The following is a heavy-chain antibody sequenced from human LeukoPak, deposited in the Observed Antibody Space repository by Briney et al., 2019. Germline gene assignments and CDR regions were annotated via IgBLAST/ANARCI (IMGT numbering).Heavy chain of an antibody. CDR2: IDCSGST. CDR1: GGSISSHY. D-gene: IGHD6-19*01. V-gene: IGHV4-59*11. J-gene: IGHJ4*01. Sequence: SDTLSLTCTVCGGSISSHYWRWIRQPPGTGLVWIVYIDCSGSTKYIPSLKIRVTISVDTSRKQFSLKLSSVTAADAAVYYCARGFPARGQWPNYYFDYWGQGTLVTVSS. CDR3: ARGFPARGQWPNYYFDY.